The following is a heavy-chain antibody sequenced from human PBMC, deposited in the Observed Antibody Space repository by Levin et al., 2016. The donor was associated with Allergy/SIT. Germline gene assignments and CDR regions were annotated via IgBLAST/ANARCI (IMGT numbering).Heavy chain of an antibody. V-gene: IGHV3-48*02. CDR2: ISSGGDTI. Sequence: GESLKISCAASGFTFTTYSMNWVRQAPGKGLECVSYISSGGDTIYYADSVRGRFTISRDNAKNSLYLQMDRLTDEDTAVYYCAREGFLGYSSGWLIDYWGQGTLVTVSS. CDR1: GFTFTTYS. CDR3: AREGFLGYSSGWLIDY. D-gene: IGHD6-19*01. J-gene: IGHJ4*02.